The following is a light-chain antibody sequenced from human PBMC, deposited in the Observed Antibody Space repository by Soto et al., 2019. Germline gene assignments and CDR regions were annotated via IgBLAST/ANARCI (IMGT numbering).Light chain of an antibody. CDR3: QRYDSSPLYA. CDR1: QTVNTEF. CDR2: GTS. J-gene: IGKJ2*01. Sequence: EIVLTQSPGTLSLSPGERATFSCRTSQTVNTEFLAWYQQKPGLAPRLLIHGTSNRATGIPDRFSGSGSGTDFTIPISALEPEDFAVYYCQRYDSSPLYAFGQGTKLEI. V-gene: IGKV3-20*01.